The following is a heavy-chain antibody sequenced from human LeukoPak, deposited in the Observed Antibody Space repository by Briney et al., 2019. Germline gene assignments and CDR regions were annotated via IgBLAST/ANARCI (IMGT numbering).Heavy chain of an antibody. Sequence: PSETLSLTCAVYGGSFSGYYWSWIRQPPGKGLEWIGEINHSGSTNYNPSLKSRVTISVDTSKNQSSLKLSSVTAADTAVYYCARGKGGRSDSSGYYPNWGQGTLVTVSS. CDR2: INHSGST. J-gene: IGHJ4*02. CDR1: GGSFSGYY. V-gene: IGHV4-34*01. D-gene: IGHD3-22*01. CDR3: ARGKGGRSDSSGYYPN.